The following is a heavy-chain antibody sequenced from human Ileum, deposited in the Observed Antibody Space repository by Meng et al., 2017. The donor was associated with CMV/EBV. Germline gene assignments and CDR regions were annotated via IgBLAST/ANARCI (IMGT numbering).Heavy chain of an antibody. V-gene: IGHV5-51*01. CDR2: IYPGDSDT. J-gene: IGHJ4*02. CDR1: GYSFTSYW. D-gene: IGHD3-22*01. Sequence: GESLKISCKGSGYSFTSYWIGWVRQMPGKGLEWMGIIYPGDSDTRSSSSFHGQVTISADKSTSTAYLQWSSLKASDTAMYYCARRRYGYCFDYWGQGTLVTVSS. CDR3: ARRRYGYCFDY.